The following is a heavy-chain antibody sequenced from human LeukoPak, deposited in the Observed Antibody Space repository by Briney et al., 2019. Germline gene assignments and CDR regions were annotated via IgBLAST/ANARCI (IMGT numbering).Heavy chain of an antibody. CDR3: TMGWRGTYYDPASY. D-gene: IGHD1-26*01. V-gene: IGHV5-51*01. CDR1: GYTFTTNW. CDR2: IHPADSDT. Sequence: GESLKISCKGSGYTFTTNWIGWVRQMPGKGLEWMAIIHPADSDTRYSPSFQGQVSISVDKSISTAYLQWSSLKAPDTAMYYCTMGWRGTYYDPASYWSQGTLIIVSS. J-gene: IGHJ4*02.